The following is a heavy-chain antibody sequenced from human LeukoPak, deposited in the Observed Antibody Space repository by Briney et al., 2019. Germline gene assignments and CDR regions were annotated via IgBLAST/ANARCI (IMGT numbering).Heavy chain of an antibody. D-gene: IGHD5-12*01. J-gene: IGHJ5*02. CDR1: GGSFSGYY. V-gene: IGHV4-34*01. CDR2: INHSGST. CDR3: ARGVGGYSGYNWFDP. Sequence: PSETLSLTCAVYGGSFSGYYWSWIRQPPGKGLEWIGEINHSGSTNYNPSLKSRVTISVDTSKNQFSLKLSSVTAADTAVYYCARGVGGYSGYNWFDPWGQRTLVTVSS.